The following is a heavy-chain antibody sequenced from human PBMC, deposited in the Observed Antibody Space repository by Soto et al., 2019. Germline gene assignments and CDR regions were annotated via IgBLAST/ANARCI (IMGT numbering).Heavy chain of an antibody. CDR2: ISAYNGNT. CDR3: ARSGGYCSSDNLNAHYQYYGMDV. V-gene: IGHV1-18*01. D-gene: IGHD2-2*01. CDR1: ASTFTSYG. J-gene: IGHJ6*02. Sequence: ASVKVSCKASASTFTSYGISWVRQAPGQGIEGMGWISAYNGNTNYAQKLQGRVTMTTDTSTSTAYMELRSLRSDDTAVYYCARSGGYCSSDNLNAHYQYYGMDVPGQGTTFT.